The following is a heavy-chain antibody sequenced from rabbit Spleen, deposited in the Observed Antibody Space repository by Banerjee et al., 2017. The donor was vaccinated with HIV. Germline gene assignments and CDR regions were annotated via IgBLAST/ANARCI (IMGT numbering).Heavy chain of an antibody. J-gene: IGHJ3*01. V-gene: IGHV1S47*01. CDR1: GFSFSSNW. CDR3: ARDGISFVSSGWGLTRLDL. D-gene: IGHD4-1*01. Sequence: LEESGGGLVKPGGTLTLTCTVSGFSFSSNWICWVRQAPGKGLEWIACIDTSDGDTDYANWPKGRFTISRSTSLNTVTLQMTSLTAADSATYFCARDGISFVSSGWGLTRLDLWGPGTLVTVS. CDR2: IDTSDGDT.